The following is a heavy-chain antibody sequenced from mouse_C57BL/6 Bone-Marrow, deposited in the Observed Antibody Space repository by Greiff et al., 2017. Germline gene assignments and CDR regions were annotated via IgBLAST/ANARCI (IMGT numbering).Heavy chain of an antibody. CDR3: ARRGMDY. J-gene: IGHJ4*01. V-gene: IGHV5-17*01. CDR1: GFTFSDYG. CDR2: ISPGSSTI. Sequence: EVKLVESGGGLVKPGGSLKLSCAASGFTFSDYGMHWVRQAPEKGLEWVAYISPGSSTIYYADTVKGRFTISRDNAKNTLFLQMTSVRSEDTAMFYGARRGMDYWGQGTSVTVSS.